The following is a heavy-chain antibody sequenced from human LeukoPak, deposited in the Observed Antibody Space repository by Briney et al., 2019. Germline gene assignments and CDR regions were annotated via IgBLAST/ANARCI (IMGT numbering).Heavy chain of an antibody. CDR2: ISDSGGIT. V-gene: IGHV3-23*01. CDR1: GFTVSTNY. D-gene: IGHD6-25*01. CDR3: AKDRAPTASPYLDY. Sequence: GGSLRLSCAASGFTVSTNYLSWVRQAPGKGLEWVSVISDSGGITYYADSVKGRFTISRDNSMNTLYLQMNSLRAEDTAIYYCAKDRAPTASPYLDYWGQGTLVTVSS. J-gene: IGHJ4*02.